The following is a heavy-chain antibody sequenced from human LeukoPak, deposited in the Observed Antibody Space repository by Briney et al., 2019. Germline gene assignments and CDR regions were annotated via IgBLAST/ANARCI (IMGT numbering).Heavy chain of an antibody. CDR3: ASRYYYDSSGYYYVD. V-gene: IGHV3-7*01. D-gene: IGHD3-22*01. J-gene: IGHJ4*02. Sequence: GGSLRLSCAASGFTFSSYWMSWVRQAPGKGLEWVANIKQDGSEKYYVDSVKGRLTISRDNAKNSLYLQMNSLRAEDTAVYYCASRYYYDSSGYYYVDWGQGTLVTVSS. CDR2: IKQDGSEK. CDR1: GFTFSSYW.